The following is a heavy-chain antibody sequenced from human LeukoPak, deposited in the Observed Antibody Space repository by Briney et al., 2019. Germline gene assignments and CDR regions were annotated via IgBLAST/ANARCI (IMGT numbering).Heavy chain of an antibody. CDR3: ATRSSPYGSGSYYRAYYNYYMDV. V-gene: IGHV1-69*13. J-gene: IGHJ6*03. Sequence: SVKVSCKASGGTFRKFGFSWVRQAPGQGLEWMGVIIPIFGPAQYAQKFQGRVTITADESTSTTYMELSSLRSEDTAVYYCATRSSPYGSGSYYRAYYNYYMDVWGKGTTVTISS. D-gene: IGHD3-10*01. CDR2: IIPIFGPA. CDR1: GGTFRKFG.